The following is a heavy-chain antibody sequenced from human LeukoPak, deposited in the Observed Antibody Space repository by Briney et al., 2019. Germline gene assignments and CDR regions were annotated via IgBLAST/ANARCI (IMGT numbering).Heavy chain of an antibody. D-gene: IGHD6-13*01. CDR3: ARVLAQEQQLVPGY. V-gene: IGHV1-3*01. J-gene: IGHJ4*02. CDR2: INAGNGNT. Sequence: ASVKVSCKASGYTFTSYAMHWVRQAPGQRLEWMGWINAGNGNTKYSQKFQGRVTITRDTSASTAYMELSSLRSEDTAVYYCARVLAQEQQLVPGYWGQGTLVTVSS. CDR1: GYTFTSYA.